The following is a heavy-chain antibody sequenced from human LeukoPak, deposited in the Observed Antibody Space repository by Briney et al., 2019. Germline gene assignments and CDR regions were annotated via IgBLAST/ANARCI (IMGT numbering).Heavy chain of an antibody. CDR1: GYTFTSYD. V-gene: IGHV1-8*03. CDR2: MNPNSGNT. J-gene: IGHJ5*02. Sequence: GASVKVSCKASGYTFTSYDINWVRQATGQGLEWMGWMNPNSGNTGYAQKFQGRVTITRNTSISTAYMELSSLRSEDTAVYYCARRGLATRYWFDPWGQGTLVTVSS. CDR3: ARRGLATRYWFDP. D-gene: IGHD3-10*01.